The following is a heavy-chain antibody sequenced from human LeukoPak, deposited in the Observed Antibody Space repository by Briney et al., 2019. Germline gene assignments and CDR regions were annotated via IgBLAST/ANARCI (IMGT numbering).Heavy chain of an antibody. J-gene: IGHJ4*02. CDR3: ASVSGYSSSWYDY. D-gene: IGHD6-13*01. V-gene: IGHV1-24*01. CDR2: FDPEDGET. CDR1: GYTLTELS. Sequence: ASVKVSCKVSGYTLTELSMHWVRQAPGKGLEWMGGFDPEDGETIYAQKFQGRVTMTEDTSTDTAYMELSRLRSDDTAVYYCASVSGYSSSWYDYWGQGTLVTVSS.